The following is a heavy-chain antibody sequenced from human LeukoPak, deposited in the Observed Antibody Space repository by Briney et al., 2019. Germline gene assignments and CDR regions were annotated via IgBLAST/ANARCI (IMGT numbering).Heavy chain of an antibody. CDR2: TRGSDAST. D-gene: IGHD3-22*01. V-gene: IGHV3-23*01. J-gene: IGHJ4*02. Sequence: GGSLRLSCAASGFAFSSYAMSWVRQTPGKGLEWVSVTRGSDASTHYPDSVKGRFTISRDTSKNTLYLQMNSLRAEDTAVYYCATPAAYFYDGGGYLSHWGQGTLVTVSS. CDR3: ATPAAYFYDGGGYLSH. CDR1: GFAFSSYA.